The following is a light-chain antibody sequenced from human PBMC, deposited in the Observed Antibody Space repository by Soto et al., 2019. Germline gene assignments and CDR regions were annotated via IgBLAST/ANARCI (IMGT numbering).Light chain of an antibody. CDR3: QQRSSWPLT. V-gene: IGKV3-11*01. CDR1: QSVGSY. Sequence: EIVLTQSPATLSLSPGERATLSCRASQSVGSYFAWYQQKPGQAPRLLIYDAFSMATGIPARFSGSGSGTDFTLTSSSLEPEDFAGYFCQQRSSWPLTFGGGTMVEIK. CDR2: DAF. J-gene: IGKJ4*01.